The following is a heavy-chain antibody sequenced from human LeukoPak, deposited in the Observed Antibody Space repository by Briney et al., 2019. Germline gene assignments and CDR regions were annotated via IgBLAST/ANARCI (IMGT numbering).Heavy chain of an antibody. J-gene: IGHJ5*02. CDR2: INPTGDTT. Sequence: GASVKVSCKASGYTFTSYAMNWVRQAPGQGLEWMGIINPTGDTTRYAQKFQGRVTMTWDMSTSTDYMELSSLTAEDTAVYFCARDNSARDTAWWFDPWGQGTLVTVSS. CDR3: ARDNSARDTAWWFDP. D-gene: IGHD3-10*01. CDR1: GYTFTSYA. V-gene: IGHV1-46*01.